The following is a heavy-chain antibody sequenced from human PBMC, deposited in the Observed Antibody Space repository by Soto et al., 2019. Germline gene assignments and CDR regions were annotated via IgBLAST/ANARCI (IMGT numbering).Heavy chain of an antibody. D-gene: IGHD6-13*01. CDR3: ARSPIAAAGGTHWFDP. CDR2: IYYSGST. Sequence: SETLSLTCTVSGGSISSSSYYWGWIRQPPGKGLEWIGSIYYSGSTYYNPSLKSRVTISVDTSKNQFSLKLSSVTAADTAVYYCARSPIAAAGGTHWFDPWGQRTLVTVSS. V-gene: IGHV4-39*01. J-gene: IGHJ5*02. CDR1: GGSISSSSYY.